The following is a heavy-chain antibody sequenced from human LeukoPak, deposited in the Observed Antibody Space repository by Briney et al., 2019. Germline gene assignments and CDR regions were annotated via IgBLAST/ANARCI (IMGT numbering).Heavy chain of an antibody. CDR3: ARDLSATVAIYYYYYGMDV. V-gene: IGHV3-33*08. J-gene: IGHJ6*02. CDR2: IVFHGSNK. Sequence: GGSLRISCSASGFTFSSYRMNLVRQAPAKGLHFVSSIVFHGSNKYYADSVKGRFTISRDNSKNTLYLQMNSLRAEDTAVYYCARDLSATVAIYYYYYGMDVWGQGTTVTVSS. D-gene: IGHD4-17*01. CDR1: GFTFSSYR.